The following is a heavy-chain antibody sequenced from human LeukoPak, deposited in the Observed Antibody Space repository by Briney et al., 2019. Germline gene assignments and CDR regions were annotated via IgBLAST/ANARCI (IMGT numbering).Heavy chain of an antibody. CDR2: IYYSGST. CDR1: GGSISSSSYY. V-gene: IGHV4-39*01. D-gene: IGHD3-3*01. CDR3: ARPAEIGVGVDY. Sequence: SKTLSLTCTVSGGSISSSSYYWGWIRQPPGKGLEWIGSIYYSGSTYYNPSVKSRVTISVDTSKNQFSLKLSSVTAADTAVYYCARPAEIGVGVDYWGQGTLVTVSS. J-gene: IGHJ4*02.